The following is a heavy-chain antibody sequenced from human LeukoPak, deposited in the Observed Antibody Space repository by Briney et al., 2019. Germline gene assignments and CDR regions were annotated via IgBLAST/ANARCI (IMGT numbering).Heavy chain of an antibody. Sequence: ASVKVSCKASGGTFSSYAISWVRQAPGQGLEWMGWISAYNGNTNYAQKLQGRVTMTTDTSTSTAYMELRSLRSDDTAVYYCARALMGGSIDYWGQGTLVTVSS. CDR1: GGTFSSYA. CDR2: ISAYNGNT. D-gene: IGHD1-26*01. CDR3: ARALMGGSIDY. V-gene: IGHV1-18*01. J-gene: IGHJ4*02.